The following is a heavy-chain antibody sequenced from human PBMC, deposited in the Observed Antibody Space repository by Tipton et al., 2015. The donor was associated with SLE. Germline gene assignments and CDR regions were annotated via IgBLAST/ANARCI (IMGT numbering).Heavy chain of an antibody. Sequence: LRLSCTVSGGSISSGGYYWSWIRQHPGKGLEWIGYIYYSGSTYYNPSLKSRVTISVDTSKNQFSLKLSSVTAADTAVYYCARVGIVIGRSEVDIWGQGTMVTVSS. D-gene: IGHD1-26*01. CDR2: IYYSGST. V-gene: IGHV4-31*02. CDR1: GGSISSGGYY. J-gene: IGHJ3*02. CDR3: ARVGIVIGRSEVDI.